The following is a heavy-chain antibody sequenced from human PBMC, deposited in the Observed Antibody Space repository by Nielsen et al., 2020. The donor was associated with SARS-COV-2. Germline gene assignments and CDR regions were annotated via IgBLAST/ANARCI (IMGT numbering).Heavy chain of an antibody. J-gene: IGHJ6*02. CDR2: IYSGGST. D-gene: IGHD2-15*01. V-gene: IGHV3-53*05. CDR3: AKVRDVIVATGGMDV. CDR1: RFTVSSNY. Sequence: GESLKISCAASRFTVSSNYMSWVRQAPGKGLEWVSVIYSGGSTYYADSVKGRFTISRDNAKNSLYLQMNSLRAEDTALYYCAKVRDVIVATGGMDVWGQGTTVTVSS.